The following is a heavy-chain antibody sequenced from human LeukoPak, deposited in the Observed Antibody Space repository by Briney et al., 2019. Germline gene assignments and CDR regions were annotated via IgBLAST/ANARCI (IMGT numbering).Heavy chain of an antibody. Sequence: ASVKVSCKASGYTFTSYGISWVRQAPGQGLEWMGWISAYNGNTNYAQKLQGRVTMTTDTSTSTAYMELRSLRSDDTAVYYCARSDVYGSSFSYFDYWGQGTLVTVSS. CDR3: ARSDVYGSSFSYFDY. D-gene: IGHD6-13*01. CDR2: ISAYNGNT. J-gene: IGHJ4*02. V-gene: IGHV1-18*01. CDR1: GYTFTSYG.